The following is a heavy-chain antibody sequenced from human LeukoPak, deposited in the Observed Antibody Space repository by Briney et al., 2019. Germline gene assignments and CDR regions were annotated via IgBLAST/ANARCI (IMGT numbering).Heavy chain of an antibody. J-gene: IGHJ4*02. Sequence: SETLSLTCTVSGGSISSGGYYWSWIRQPPGKGLEWIGYIYHSGSTYYNPSLKSRVTISVDRSKNQFSLKLSSVTAADTAVYYCASSDAIDYWGQGTPVTVSS. CDR2: IYHSGST. CDR1: GGSISSGGYY. V-gene: IGHV4-30-2*01. CDR3: ASSDAIDY.